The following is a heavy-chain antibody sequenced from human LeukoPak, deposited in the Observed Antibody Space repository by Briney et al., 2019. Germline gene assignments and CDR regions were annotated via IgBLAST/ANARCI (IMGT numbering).Heavy chain of an antibody. V-gene: IGHV1-24*01. CDR3: ATDPRRYSSGLD. CDR2: FDPEDGET. D-gene: IGHD6-19*01. Sequence: ASVKVSCKVSGYTLTELSIHWVRQAPGKGLEWMGGFDPEDGETIYAQKFQGRVTMTEDTSTDTAYMELSSLRSEDTAVYYCATDPRRYSSGLDWGQGTLVTVSS. CDR1: GYTLTELS. J-gene: IGHJ4*02.